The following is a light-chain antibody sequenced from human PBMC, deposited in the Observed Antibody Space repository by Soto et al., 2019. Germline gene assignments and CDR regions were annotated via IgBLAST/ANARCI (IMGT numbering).Light chain of an antibody. CDR3: QQSYSTPLT. J-gene: IGKJ4*01. CDR2: AAS. CDR1: QSISSY. Sequence: DVQVTQSPASLSAYIGDRVTITCRASQSISSYLNWYQQKPGKAPKLLIYAASSLQSGVPSRFSGSGSGTDFTLTISSLQPEDFATYYCQQSYSTPLTCGGGTK. V-gene: IGKV1-39*01.